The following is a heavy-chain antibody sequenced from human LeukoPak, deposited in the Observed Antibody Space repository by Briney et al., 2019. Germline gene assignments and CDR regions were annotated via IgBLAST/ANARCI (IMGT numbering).Heavy chain of an antibody. V-gene: IGHV1-8*01. CDR3: AGFRTGRAFDI. D-gene: IGHD3/OR15-3a*01. Sequence: ASVKVSCKASGYTFTSYDINWVRQATGQGLEWMGWMNPNSGNTGYAQKFQGRVTMTRNTSINTAYMELSSLRSEDTAVYYCAGFRTGRAFDIWGQGTMVAVSS. CDR2: MNPNSGNT. CDR1: GYTFTSYD. J-gene: IGHJ3*02.